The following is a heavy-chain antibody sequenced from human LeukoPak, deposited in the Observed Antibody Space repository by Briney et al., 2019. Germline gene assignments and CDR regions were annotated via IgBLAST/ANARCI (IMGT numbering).Heavy chain of an antibody. CDR2: IRYDGSNE. Sequence: TGGSLRLSCAASGFTFSSYGMHWVRQAPGKGLEWVAFIRYDGSNEYYADSVKGRFTISRDNSKSTLYLQMNSLRAEDTAVYYCAKDSSSRWYTDYWGQGTLVTVSS. D-gene: IGHD6-13*01. CDR1: GFTFSSYG. CDR3: AKDSSSRWYTDY. J-gene: IGHJ4*02. V-gene: IGHV3-30*02.